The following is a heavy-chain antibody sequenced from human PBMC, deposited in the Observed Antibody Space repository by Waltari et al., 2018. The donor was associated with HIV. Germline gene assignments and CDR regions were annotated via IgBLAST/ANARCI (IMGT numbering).Heavy chain of an antibody. D-gene: IGHD4-17*01. CDR3: RTSSDYGDPPVDY. V-gene: IGHV3-15*01. J-gene: IGHJ4*02. CDR1: GFTFSNAW. Sequence: EVQLVESGGGLVKPGGSLRLSWAASGFTFSNAWMSWVRQAPGKGLEWVGRIKSKSEGGTTYAAPVKGRFIISRNDSKNMLYLQMKSLKTEDTAVYYCRTSSDYGDPPVDYWGQGTLVTVSS. CDR2: IKSKSEGGTT.